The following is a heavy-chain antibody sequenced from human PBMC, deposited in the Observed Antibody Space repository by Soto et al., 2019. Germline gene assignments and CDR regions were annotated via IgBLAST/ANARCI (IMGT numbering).Heavy chain of an antibody. J-gene: IGHJ4*01. CDR3: ARQYYFGSASSYTRPFHF. Sequence: SETLSLTCTVSGCSISSSSYYWCWILHPPGKGLEWIGSIYYSGNTYYNPSLKSRVTISVDTAKNQFSLKLSSVTAADTAVYYCARQYYFGSASSYTRPFHFWGHGTLGTVSS. CDR1: GCSISSSSYY. D-gene: IGHD3-10*01. V-gene: IGHV4-39*01. CDR2: IYYSGNT.